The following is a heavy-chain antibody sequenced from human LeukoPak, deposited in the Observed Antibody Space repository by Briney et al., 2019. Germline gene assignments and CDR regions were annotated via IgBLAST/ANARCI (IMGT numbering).Heavy chain of an antibody. CDR2: ISAYNGNT. D-gene: IGHD1-26*01. Sequence: ASVKVSRKASGYTFTSYGISWVRQAPGQGLEWMGWISAYNGNTNYAQKLQGRVTMTTDTSTSTAYMELRSLRSDDTAVYYCTVTIVGATSVDYWGQGTLVTVSS. CDR1: GYTFTSYG. V-gene: IGHV1-18*01. J-gene: IGHJ4*02. CDR3: TVTIVGATSVDY.